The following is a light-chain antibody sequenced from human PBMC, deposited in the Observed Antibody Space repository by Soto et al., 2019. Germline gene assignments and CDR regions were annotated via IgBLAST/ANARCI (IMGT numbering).Light chain of an antibody. CDR2: LGS. CDR1: QSLLHSSGYNY. CDR3: MQALQTPLFT. Sequence: DIVMTQSPLSLPVTPGEPASISCRSSQSLLHSSGYNYLDWYLQKPGQSPQLLIYLGSNRASGVPDRFSGSGSGTDFTLKISRVEAEDVGVYYCMQALQTPLFTFGPGTKVDIK. J-gene: IGKJ3*01. V-gene: IGKV2-28*01.